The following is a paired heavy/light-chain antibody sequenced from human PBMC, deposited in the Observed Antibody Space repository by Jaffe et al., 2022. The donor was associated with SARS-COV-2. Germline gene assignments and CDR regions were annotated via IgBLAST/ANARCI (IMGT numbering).Heavy chain of an antibody. Sequence: QVQLVESGGGVVQPGRSLRLSCVASGFSFSSYGMHWLRQGPGMGLEWVAVISYEGSNKYYSDSVKGRFTISRDNSKNTLYLQMNSLRGDDTAIYYCAKGWELCTDWGQGTLVTVSS. CDR1: GFSFSSYG. V-gene: IGHV3-30*18. D-gene: IGHD3-16*01. J-gene: IGHJ4*02. CDR2: ISYEGSNK. CDR3: AKGWELCTD.
Light chain of an antibody. J-gene: IGLJ2*01. Sequence: QSALSQPRSVSGSPGQSVTISCTGTLSNVGAYNYVSWYQHHPGKAPKLMIYDVNKRPSGVPDRFSGSKSDNMASLTISGLQTEDEADYYCCAYTGEHVIFGRGTKLTVL. CDR3: CAYTGEHVI. CDR2: DVN. CDR1: LSNVGAYNY. V-gene: IGLV2-11*01.